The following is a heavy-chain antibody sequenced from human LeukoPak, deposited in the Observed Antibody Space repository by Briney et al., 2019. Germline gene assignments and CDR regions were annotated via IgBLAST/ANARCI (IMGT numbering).Heavy chain of an antibody. CDR3: AKDLESSISDYYYGMDV. V-gene: IGHV3-23*01. CDR2: ISGSGGST. CDR1: GFTFSSYA. Sequence: GGSLRLSCAASGFTFSSYAMSWVRQAPGKGLEWVSAISGSGGSTYYADSVKGRFTISRDNSKNTLYLQVNSLRAEDTAVYYCAKDLESSISDYYYGMDVWGQGTTVTVSS. J-gene: IGHJ6*02. D-gene: IGHD6-13*01.